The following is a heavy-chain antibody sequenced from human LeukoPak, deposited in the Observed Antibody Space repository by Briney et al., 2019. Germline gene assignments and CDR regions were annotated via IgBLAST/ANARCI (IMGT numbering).Heavy chain of an antibody. CDR3: ARHSDIVAVPAATLDY. D-gene: IGHD2-2*01. Sequence: GESLKISCTTSGYKFTSYWIGWVRQMPGKGLEWMGIIYPGDYDTRYSPSFRGQVTISVDKSISTAYLQWSSLKASDTAIYYCARHSDIVAVPAATLDYWGQGTLVTVSS. CDR1: GYKFTSYW. J-gene: IGHJ4*02. CDR2: IYPGDYDT. V-gene: IGHV5-51*01.